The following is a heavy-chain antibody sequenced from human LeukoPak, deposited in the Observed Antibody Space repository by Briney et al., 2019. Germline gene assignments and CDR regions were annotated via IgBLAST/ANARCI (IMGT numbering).Heavy chain of an antibody. CDR2: LYHSGTT. J-gene: IGHJ2*01. V-gene: IGHV4-59*08. D-gene: IGHD5-24*01. CDR3: ARLGYNDYVARYFDL. CDR1: GGSISSYY. Sequence: SETLSLTCTVSGGSISSYYWSWIRQPPGKGLEWIGYLYHSGTTNYNPSLKSRVTISVDTSKNEFSLKLTSVTAAVTAVYYCARLGYNDYVARYFDLWGRGTLVTVSS.